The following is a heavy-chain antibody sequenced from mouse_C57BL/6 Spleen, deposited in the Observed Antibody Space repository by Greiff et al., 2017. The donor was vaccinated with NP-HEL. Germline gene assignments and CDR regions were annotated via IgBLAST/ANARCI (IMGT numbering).Heavy chain of an antibody. D-gene: IGHD6-5*01. CDR1: GFTFSSYA. Sequence: EVMLVESGGGLVKPGGSLKLSCAASGFTFSSYAMSWVRQTPEKRLEWVATISDGSSYTYYPDNVKGRLTISRDNAKNKLYMQIRHLKSEDTAMYYCARGPGPIDYWGQGTSLTVSS. J-gene: IGHJ2*02. V-gene: IGHV5-4*03. CDR2: ISDGSSYT. CDR3: ARGPGPIDY.